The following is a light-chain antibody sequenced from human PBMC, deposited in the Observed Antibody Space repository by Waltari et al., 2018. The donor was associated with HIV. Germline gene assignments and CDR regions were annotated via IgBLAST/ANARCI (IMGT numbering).Light chain of an antibody. CDR3: QQYGDSPET. V-gene: IGKV3-20*01. CDR1: QIVSSAY. CDR2: GAS. J-gene: IGKJ1*01. Sequence: EIVLTQSPGTLSLSPGESVTLSCRASQIVSSAYLAWYQQKPGQAPRLLIYGASTRATGVPERFSGSGFGSDFTLTITRLEPEDFAVYYCQQYGDSPETFGQGARVQI.